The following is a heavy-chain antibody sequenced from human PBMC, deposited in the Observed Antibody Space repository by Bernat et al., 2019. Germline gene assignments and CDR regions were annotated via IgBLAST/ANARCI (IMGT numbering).Heavy chain of an antibody. J-gene: IGHJ4*02. D-gene: IGHD2-21*02. Sequence: QVQLVQSGAGVKKPAASVKVSCKASGYTFTDYYIHWVRQAPGQGLEWMGWINPHSGATNYAQKFQDRVTMTRDTSISTAYMELSRLRSDDAAVYYCARDRGDVAIVWGQGTLVTVSS. V-gene: IGHV1-2*02. CDR3: ARDRGDVAIV. CDR2: INPHSGAT. CDR1: GYTFTDYY.